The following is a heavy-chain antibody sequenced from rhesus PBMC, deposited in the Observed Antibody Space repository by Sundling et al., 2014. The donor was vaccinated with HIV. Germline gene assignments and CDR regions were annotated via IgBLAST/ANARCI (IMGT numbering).Heavy chain of an antibody. J-gene: IGHJ6*01. V-gene: IGHV4-127*01. Sequence: QVQLQESGPGLVKPSETLSLICAVSGYSISSGYGWTWIRQPPGKGLEWIGNIYGRSGSTYYNPSLKSRVSISRDSSKNQFSLKLTSLTAADTAVYYCGRDDEDDDDYYPPPLESWGQGVVVTVSS. CDR2: IYGRSGST. D-gene: IGHD3-9*01. CDR3: GRDDEDDDDYYPPPLES. CDR1: GYSISSGYG.